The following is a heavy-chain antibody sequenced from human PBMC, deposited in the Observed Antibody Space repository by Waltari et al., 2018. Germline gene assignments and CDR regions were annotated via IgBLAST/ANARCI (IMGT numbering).Heavy chain of an antibody. J-gene: IGHJ6*03. Sequence: QVQLVESGGGVVQPGGSLRLSCAASGFTFSSYGMHWVRQAPGKGLEWVAFLRFDGSNKYYADSVKGRFTSSRDNSKNTLYLQMNSLRAEDTAVYYCAKGMVVAAAPYYYYYMDVWGKGTTVTVSS. CDR1: GFTFSSYG. V-gene: IGHV3-30*02. D-gene: IGHD2-15*01. CDR3: AKGMVVAAAPYYYYYMDV. CDR2: LRFDGSNK.